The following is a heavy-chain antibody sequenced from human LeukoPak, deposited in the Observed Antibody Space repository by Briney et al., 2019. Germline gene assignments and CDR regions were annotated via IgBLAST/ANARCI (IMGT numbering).Heavy chain of an antibody. Sequence: SVKVSCKASGGTFSSYAISWVRQAPGQGLEWMGRIIPILGIANYAQKFQGRVTITADKSTSTAYMELSSLRAEDTAVYYCAREGTNYQYQDMDAWGKGTTVTVSS. CDR3: AREGTNYQYQDMDA. CDR1: GGTFSSYA. J-gene: IGHJ6*03. V-gene: IGHV1-69*04. CDR2: IIPILGIA. D-gene: IGHD1-1*01.